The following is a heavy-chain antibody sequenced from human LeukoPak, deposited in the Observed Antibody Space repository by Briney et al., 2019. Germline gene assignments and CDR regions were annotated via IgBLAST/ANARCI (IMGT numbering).Heavy chain of an antibody. CDR3: ARERLTIFGSDP. J-gene: IGHJ5*02. V-gene: IGHV4-34*01. Sequence: TSETLSLTCAVCGGSFSGYYWSWIRQPPGKGLEWIGEINHSGGTYYNPSLQSRVTISIDTSKNQFSLKLSSVTAADTAVYYCARERLTIFGSDPWGQGTLVTVSS. D-gene: IGHD3-3*01. CDR1: GGSFSGYY. CDR2: INHSGGT.